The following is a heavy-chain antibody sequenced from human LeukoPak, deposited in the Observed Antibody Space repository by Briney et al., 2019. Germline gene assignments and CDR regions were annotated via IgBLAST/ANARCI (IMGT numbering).Heavy chain of an antibody. Sequence: QTGGSLRLSCAASGFTFSSYAMHWVRQAPGKGLEWVAVISYDGSNKYYADSVKGRFTISRDNSKNTLYLQMNSLRAGDTAVYYCARGGQLLHNWFDPWGQGTLVTVSS. CDR1: GFTFSSYA. CDR2: ISYDGSNK. J-gene: IGHJ5*02. D-gene: IGHD2-2*01. CDR3: ARGGQLLHNWFDP. V-gene: IGHV3-30-3*01.